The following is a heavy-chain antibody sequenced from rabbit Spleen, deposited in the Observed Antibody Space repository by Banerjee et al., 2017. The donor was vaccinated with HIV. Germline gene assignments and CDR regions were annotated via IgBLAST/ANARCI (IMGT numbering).Heavy chain of an antibody. Sequence: QSLEESGGGLVKPGASLTLTCKASGFSFSGSDHMCWVRQAPGKGLEWISCIAGSSSGFAYSATWAKGRFTISSHNAQNTLYLQLNSLTAADTATYFCARDPAYASSSGYNIPNLWGPGTLVTVS. V-gene: IGHV1S40*01. CDR3: ARDPAYASSSGYNIPNL. CDR1: GFSFSGSDH. D-gene: IGHD1-1*01. CDR2: IAGSSSGFA. J-gene: IGHJ4*01.